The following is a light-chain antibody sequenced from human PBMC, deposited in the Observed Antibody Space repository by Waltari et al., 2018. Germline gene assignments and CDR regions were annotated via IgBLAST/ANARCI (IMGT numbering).Light chain of an antibody. Sequence: DIQMTQSPPTLSASVGDRVTITCPASQSISSWLAWYQQKPGKAPKLLIYKASSLESGVPSRFSGSGSGTEFTLTISSLQPDDFATYYCQQYNSYPWTFGQGTKVEIK. CDR1: QSISSW. V-gene: IGKV1-5*03. CDR3: QQYNSYPWT. CDR2: KAS. J-gene: IGKJ1*01.